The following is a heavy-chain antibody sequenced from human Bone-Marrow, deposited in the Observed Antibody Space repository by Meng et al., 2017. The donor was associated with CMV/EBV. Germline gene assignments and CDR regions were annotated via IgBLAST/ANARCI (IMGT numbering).Heavy chain of an antibody. CDR1: GFTFSSYS. CDR2: ISSSSSTI. Sequence: GESLKISCAASGFTFSSYSMNWVRQAPGKGLEWVSYISSSSSTIYYADSVKGRFTISRDNAKNSLYLQMNSLRAEDTAVYYCARDLIVPAAIDYYYGMDVWGQGTTVTVSS. CDR3: ARDLIVPAAIDYYYGMDV. J-gene: IGHJ6*02. V-gene: IGHV3-48*04. D-gene: IGHD2-2*01.